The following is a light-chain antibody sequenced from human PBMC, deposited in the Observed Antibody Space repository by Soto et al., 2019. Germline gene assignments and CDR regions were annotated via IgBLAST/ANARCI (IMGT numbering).Light chain of an antibody. CDR3: SSYTSSRTWV. Sequence: QSALTQPASVSGSPGQSITISCTGTSSDVGGSNYVSWYQQHPGKAPKLMIYDVSNRPSGVSDRFSGSKSGNTASLTISGLQAEDEADYYCSSYTSSRTWVFGGGTKLTVL. CDR2: DVS. J-gene: IGLJ3*02. V-gene: IGLV2-14*03. CDR1: SSDVGGSNY.